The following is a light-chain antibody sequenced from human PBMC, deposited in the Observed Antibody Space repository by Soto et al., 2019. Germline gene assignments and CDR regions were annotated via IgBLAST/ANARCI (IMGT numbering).Light chain of an antibody. J-gene: IGKJ1*01. CDR2: GAV. V-gene: IGKV3-20*01. Sequence: EIVLTQSPGTLSLSTGQRATLSCRASQNIRRNYVAWFQQTPGQAPRLLIYGAVNKASGIPDRFSGSGSGTEFTLTISSLEPEDFVVYYCQQYHSPPLTFGQGTKVEIK. CDR3: QQYHSPPLT. CDR1: QNIRRNY.